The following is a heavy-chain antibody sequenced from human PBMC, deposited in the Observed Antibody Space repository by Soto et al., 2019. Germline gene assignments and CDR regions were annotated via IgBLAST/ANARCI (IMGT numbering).Heavy chain of an antibody. D-gene: IGHD6-6*01. V-gene: IGHV4-4*02. Sequence: QVQLQESGPGLVKPSGTLSLTCAVSGGSISSSNWWSWVRQPPGKGLEWIGETYHSGSTKYNPSLKSRVTISVDKSKNHFSLKLSSVTAADTAVYYCALYSSSSDGFDSWGQGTLVTVSS. CDR1: GGSISSSNW. CDR3: ALYSSSSDGFDS. CDR2: TYHSGST. J-gene: IGHJ5*01.